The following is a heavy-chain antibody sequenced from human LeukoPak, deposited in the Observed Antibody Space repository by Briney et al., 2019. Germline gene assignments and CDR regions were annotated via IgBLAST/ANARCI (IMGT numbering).Heavy chain of an antibody. D-gene: IGHD3-10*01. CDR1: GFTFSTYW. CDR3: TRDSQGSGSYSTDY. J-gene: IGHJ4*02. V-gene: IGHV3-7*01. Sequence: GGSLRLSCAASGFTFSTYWMSWVRQAPGKGLEWVANINQDGGIKYYVDSVKGRFTTSRDNAKSSLYVQMNSLRAEDTALYYCTRDSQGSGSYSTDYWGQGTLVTVSS. CDR2: INQDGGIK.